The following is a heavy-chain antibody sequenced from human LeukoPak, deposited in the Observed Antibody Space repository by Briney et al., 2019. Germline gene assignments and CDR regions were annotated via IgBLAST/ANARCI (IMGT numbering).Heavy chain of an antibody. D-gene: IGHD5-18*01. CDR1: GYRFTSYR. V-gene: IGHV5-51*01. Sequence: GESLQISCKGSGYRFTSYRIGWVRQMPGKGLEWMGTIYPGDSHTSYSPSFQGQVTISADKSINTAYLEWRSLKASDPAMYYCAKPVLDTYGLRWGQGTLVTVSS. CDR2: IYPGDSHT. J-gene: IGHJ4*02. CDR3: AKPVLDTYGLR.